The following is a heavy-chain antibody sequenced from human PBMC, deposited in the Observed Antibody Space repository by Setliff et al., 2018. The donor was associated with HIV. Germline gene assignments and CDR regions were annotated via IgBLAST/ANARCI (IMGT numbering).Heavy chain of an antibody. CDR1: GFTFSSYA. D-gene: IGHD3-10*01. CDR2: ISHDGSYK. J-gene: IGHJ6*02. V-gene: IGHV3-30*04. Sequence: PGGSLRLSCATSGFTFSSYAMSWVRQAPGKGLEWVAIISHDGSYKFYADSVRGRFTISRDNSKNTLYVQMNSLRAEDTAVYYCARDQLAMVRRNGMDVWGQGTTVTVSS. CDR3: ARDQLAMVRRNGMDV.